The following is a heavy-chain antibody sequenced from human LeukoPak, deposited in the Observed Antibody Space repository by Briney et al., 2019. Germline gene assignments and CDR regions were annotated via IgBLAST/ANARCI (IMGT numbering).Heavy chain of an antibody. J-gene: IGHJ4*02. D-gene: IGHD3-3*01. V-gene: IGHV3-15*01. CDR2: IKSKTDGGTT. Sequence: GGSLRLSCAASGFTFSNAWMSWVRQAPGKGLEWVGRIKSKTDGGTTDYAAPVKGRFTISRDDSKNTLYLQMNSLKTEDTAVYYCTTALRYDFWSGYYRTYYFDYWGRGTLVTVSS. CDR1: GFTFSNAW. CDR3: TTALRYDFWSGYYRTYYFDY.